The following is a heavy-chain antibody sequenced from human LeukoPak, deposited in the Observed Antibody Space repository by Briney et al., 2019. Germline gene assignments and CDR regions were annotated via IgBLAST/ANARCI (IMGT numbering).Heavy chain of an antibody. CDR2: IYYSGST. CDR1: GGSISSSSYY. CDR3: ASIYDSSGE. J-gene: IGHJ4*02. D-gene: IGHD3-22*01. V-gene: IGHV4-39*01. Sequence: SETLSLTCTVSGGSISSSSYYWGWIRQPPGKGLEWIGSIYYSGSTYYNPSLRSRVTISVDTSKNQFSLKLSSVTAADTAVYYCASIYDSSGEWGQGTLVTVSS.